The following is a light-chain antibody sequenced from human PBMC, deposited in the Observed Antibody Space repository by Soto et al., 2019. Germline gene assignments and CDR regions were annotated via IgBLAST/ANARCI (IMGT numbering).Light chain of an antibody. Sequence: QSALTQPASVSGSPGQSFTFSCSGTSSDIGAYNFVSWYQQHPGKAPKLMIFEVNNRPSGVSNRFSGSKSGSTASLTISDLQPEDEAEYYCFSYTTSTTYVFGSGTKVTVL. CDR3: FSYTTSTTYV. J-gene: IGLJ1*01. V-gene: IGLV2-14*01. CDR1: SSDIGAYNF. CDR2: EVN.